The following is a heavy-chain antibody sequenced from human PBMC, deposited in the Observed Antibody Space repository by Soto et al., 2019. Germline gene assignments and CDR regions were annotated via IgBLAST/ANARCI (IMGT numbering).Heavy chain of an antibody. Sequence: QVQLVQSGAEVKNPGSSVKVSCKASGGTFSSYSVSWVRQAPGQGLEWMGGIIPIFGTPNYAQKFQGRVTITADESTSTAYMELSSPRSEYTALFYCAREGVYGSGSSNHWGQGTLVTVSS. CDR2: IIPIFGTP. V-gene: IGHV1-69*12. J-gene: IGHJ5*02. CDR1: GGTFSSYS. D-gene: IGHD3-10*01. CDR3: AREGVYGSGSSNH.